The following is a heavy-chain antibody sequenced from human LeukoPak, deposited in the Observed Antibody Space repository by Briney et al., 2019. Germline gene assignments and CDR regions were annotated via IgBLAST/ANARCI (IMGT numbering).Heavy chain of an antibody. Sequence: GESLKISCKGSGYSFTSYWIGWVRQMPGKGLEWMGIIYPGDSDTRYSPSFQGQVTISADKSISTAYLQWSSLKASDTAMYYCARHSFARIIAVAGYDYWGQGTLVTVSS. D-gene: IGHD6-19*01. J-gene: IGHJ4*02. CDR3: ARHSFARIIAVAGYDY. CDR1: GYSFTSYW. CDR2: IYPGDSDT. V-gene: IGHV5-51*01.